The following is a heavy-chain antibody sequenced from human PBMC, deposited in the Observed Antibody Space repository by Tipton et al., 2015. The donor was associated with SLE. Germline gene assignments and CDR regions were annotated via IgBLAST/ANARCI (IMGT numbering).Heavy chain of an antibody. D-gene: IGHD7-27*01. J-gene: IGHJ4*02. CDR3: ARGPNWGSRGAFDY. V-gene: IGHV3-21*01. CDR2: ISSSSSYI. Sequence: QLVQSGGGLVKPGGSLRLSCAASGFTFSSYSMNWVRQAPGKGLEWVSSISSSSSYIYYADSVKGRFTISRDNAKNSLYLQMNSLRAEDTAVYYCARGPNWGSRGAFDYWGQGTLVTVSS. CDR1: GFTFSSYS.